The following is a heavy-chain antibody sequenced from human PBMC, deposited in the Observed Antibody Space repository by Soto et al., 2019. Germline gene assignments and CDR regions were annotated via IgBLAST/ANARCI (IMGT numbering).Heavy chain of an antibody. J-gene: IGHJ4*02. CDR2: ISSSGSTI. V-gene: IGHV3-48*03. CDR3: ARSGDNYNVLDY. D-gene: IGHD3-10*02. Sequence: GGSLRLSCAASGFTFSSYEMNWVRQAPGKGLEWVSYISSSGSTIYYADSVKGRFTTSRDNAKNSLYLQINSLRGEDTAIYFCARSGDNYNVLDYWGPGTPVTVSS. CDR1: GFTFSSYE.